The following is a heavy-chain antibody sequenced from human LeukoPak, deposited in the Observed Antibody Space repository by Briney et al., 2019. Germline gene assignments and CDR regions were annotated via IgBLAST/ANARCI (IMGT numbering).Heavy chain of an antibody. Sequence: ASVKVSCKVSGYTLTKLSMHWVGQAPGKGREGMGGFDPEDGETIYAQKFQGRVTMTEDTSTDTAYMELSSLRSEDTAVYYCATGPPVPLGYCSSTSCINWFDPWGQGTLVTVSS. CDR3: ATGPPVPLGYCSSTSCINWFDP. CDR1: GYTLTKLS. V-gene: IGHV1-24*01. J-gene: IGHJ5*02. D-gene: IGHD2-2*01. CDR2: FDPEDGET.